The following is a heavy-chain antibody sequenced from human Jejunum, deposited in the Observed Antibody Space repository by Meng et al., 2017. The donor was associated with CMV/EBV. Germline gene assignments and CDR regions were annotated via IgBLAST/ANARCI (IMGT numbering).Heavy chain of an antibody. Sequence: FGLTFSSYWMNWVRQVPGKGLEWVANIKQDGSERYYVESVKGRFTISRNNAKNSLFLQMDGLRAEDTAVYYCARQKCGGDCDMDVWGQGTTVTVSS. J-gene: IGHJ6*02. CDR3: ARQKCGGDCDMDV. CDR1: GLTFSSYW. CDR2: IKQDGSER. D-gene: IGHD2-21*01. V-gene: IGHV3-7*01.